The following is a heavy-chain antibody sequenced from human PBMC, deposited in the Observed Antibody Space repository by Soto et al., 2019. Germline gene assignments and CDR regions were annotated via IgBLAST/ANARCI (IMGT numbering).Heavy chain of an antibody. Sequence: PSETLSLTCTVSGGSISSYYWSWIRQPPGKGLEWIGYIYYSGSTNYNPSLKSRVTISVDTSKNQFSLKLSSVTAADTAVYYCARDQPTGFYYYGMDDWGQGTTVTVSS. J-gene: IGHJ6*02. CDR2: IYYSGST. V-gene: IGHV4-59*01. CDR3: ARDQPTGFYYYGMDD. CDR1: GGSISSYY.